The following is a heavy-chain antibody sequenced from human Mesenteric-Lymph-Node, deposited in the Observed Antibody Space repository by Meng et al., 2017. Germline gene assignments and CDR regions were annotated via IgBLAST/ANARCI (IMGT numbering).Heavy chain of an antibody. J-gene: IGHJ4*02. CDR1: DYSVVTAYY. Sequence: SETLSLTCVVSDYSVVTAYYWGWIRQSPGKGLEWIGCRFHSGSTYYNPSLRSRVAISLDTSKNQVSLKLSSVTAADTAVYYCARALEYSSGWYVPEYFDYWGQGTLVTVSS. CDR2: RFHSGST. V-gene: IGHV4-38-2*01. CDR3: ARALEYSSGWYVPEYFDY. D-gene: IGHD6-19*01.